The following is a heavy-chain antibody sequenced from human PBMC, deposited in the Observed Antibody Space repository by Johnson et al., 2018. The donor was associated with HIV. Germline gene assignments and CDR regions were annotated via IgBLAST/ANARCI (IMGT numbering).Heavy chain of an antibody. D-gene: IGHD3-22*01. Sequence: VQLVESGGGLVQPGGSLRLSCAASGFTFSRYWMNWVRQAPGKGLVWVSRIYSDGSSTTSADSVQGRFSISRDNAKNTLYLQMDSLRVEDTAGYYCARERDYYDSSGYWVDVFDIWGQGTMVTVSS. CDR3: ARERDYYDSSGYWVDVFDI. CDR2: IYSDGSST. J-gene: IGHJ3*02. CDR1: GFTFSRYW. V-gene: IGHV3-74*01.